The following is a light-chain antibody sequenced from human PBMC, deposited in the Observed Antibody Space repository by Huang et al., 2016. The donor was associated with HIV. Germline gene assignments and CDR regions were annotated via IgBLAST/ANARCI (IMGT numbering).Light chain of an antibody. CDR3: MQRTQRPLT. CDR2: EVS. Sequence: DIVMTQTPLSLSVTPGQPASISCKSSQSLLHSDGETYLYWYLHKPGQSPQLLIYEVSNRFAGVPDRVSGSGSGTDFTLRISRVEAEDVGVYYCMQRTQRPLTFGGGTKVEIK. V-gene: IGKV2D-29*02. J-gene: IGKJ4*01. CDR1: QSLLHSDGETY.